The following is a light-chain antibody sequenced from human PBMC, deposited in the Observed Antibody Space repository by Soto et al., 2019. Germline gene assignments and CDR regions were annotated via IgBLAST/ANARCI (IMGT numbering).Light chain of an antibody. J-gene: IGKJ1*01. Sequence: DIQMTQSPSTLSASVGDRVTITCRASQSISSXXXWYXXXXGKAPKLLIYDASSLESGVPSRFSGSGXGTEFTLTISSLQPDDFATYYCQQYNSYSGTFGQGTKVEIK. CDR3: QQYNSYSGT. CDR1: QSISSX. CDR2: DAS. V-gene: IGKV1-5*01.